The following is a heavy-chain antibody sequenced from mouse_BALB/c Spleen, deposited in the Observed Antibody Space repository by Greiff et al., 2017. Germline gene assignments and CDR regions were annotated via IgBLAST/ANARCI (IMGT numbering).Heavy chain of an antibody. CDR1: GYTFTSYW. J-gene: IGHJ3*01. CDR2: IYPGSGST. Sequence: LQQPGSELVRPGASVKLSCKASGYTFTSYWMHWVKQRHGQGLEWIGNIYPGSGSTNYDEKFKSKGTLTVDTSSSTAYMHLSSLTSEDSAVYYCTRRGPNWDEGCAYWGQGTLVTVSA. V-gene: IGHV1S22*01. CDR3: TRRGPNWDEGCAY. D-gene: IGHD4-1*01.